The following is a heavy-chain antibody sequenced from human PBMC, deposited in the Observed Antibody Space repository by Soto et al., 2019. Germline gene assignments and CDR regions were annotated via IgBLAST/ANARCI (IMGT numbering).Heavy chain of an antibody. Sequence: QVQLVESGGGLVKPGGSLRLSCAASGFTFSDYYMGWFRQAPGKGLECVSYITSSDTIIYYADSVKGRFTISRDNAKNSFYLQMNSLRAEDTALYYCARESRPEYSSGWYYFDYWGQGTLVTVSS. D-gene: IGHD6-19*01. CDR1: GFTFSDYY. CDR2: ITSSDTII. J-gene: IGHJ4*02. CDR3: ARESRPEYSSGWYYFDY. V-gene: IGHV3-11*01.